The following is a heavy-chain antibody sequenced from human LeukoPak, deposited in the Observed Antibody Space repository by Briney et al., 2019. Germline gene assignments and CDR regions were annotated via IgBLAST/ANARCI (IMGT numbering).Heavy chain of an antibody. D-gene: IGHD3-16*02. Sequence: PRGSLRLSCAASGLTFSSIAMSWVCHAPAKGLGWVSAISGSGGSTYYADSVKGRFTISRDNSKNTLYLKMNSLRAVDTAVYYCAKDASYGMITFAGVIAQLNFDYWGQGTLVTVSS. J-gene: IGHJ4*02. CDR2: ISGSGGST. CDR1: GLTFSSIA. CDR3: AKDASYGMITFAGVIAQLNFDY. V-gene: IGHV3-23*01.